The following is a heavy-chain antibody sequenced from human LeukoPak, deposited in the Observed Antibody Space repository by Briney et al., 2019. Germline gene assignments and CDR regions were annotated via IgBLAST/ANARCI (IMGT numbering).Heavy chain of an antibody. CDR1: GGSISSHY. CDR2: IYYSGTT. Sequence: PSETLSLTCTVSGGSISSHYWSWIRQPPGKGLEWIGYIYYSGTTNYNPSLKSRVTISVDTSKNQFSLKLSSVTAADTAVYYCARGTVTYNWFDPWGQGTLVTVSS. CDR3: ARGTVTYNWFDP. D-gene: IGHD4-17*01. J-gene: IGHJ5*02. V-gene: IGHV4-59*11.